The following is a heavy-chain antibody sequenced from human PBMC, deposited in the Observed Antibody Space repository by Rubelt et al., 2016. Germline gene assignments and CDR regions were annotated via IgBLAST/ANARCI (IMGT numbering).Heavy chain of an antibody. V-gene: IGHV1-18*01. J-gene: IGHJ3*02. Sequence: QVQLVQSGAEVKKPGASVKVSCKASGYTFTSYGISWVRQAPGQGLEWMGWISAYNGNTNYARKLKVGVTMTGTTSISTAYMGLSSLRSEDTAVYDCARGGDDDAFDIWGQGTMVTVSS. D-gene: IGHD4-17*01. CDR1: GYTFTSYG. CDR3: ARGGDDDAFDI. CDR2: ISAYNGNT.